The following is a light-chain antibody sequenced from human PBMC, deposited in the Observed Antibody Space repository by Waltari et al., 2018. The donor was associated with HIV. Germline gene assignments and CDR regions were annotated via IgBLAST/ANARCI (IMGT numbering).Light chain of an antibody. Sequence: QSALTQPASVSGSPGPSITISCTGPTHDISSYHFAHWYQQSPGGDPKLIIFEVNSRPSGISDRFSGSKSGDTASLTISGLQAEDEAVYFCSSYTTRASVVFGGGTKLTVL. CDR3: SSYTTRASVV. CDR2: EVN. CDR1: THDISSYHF. V-gene: IGLV2-14*01. J-gene: IGLJ2*01.